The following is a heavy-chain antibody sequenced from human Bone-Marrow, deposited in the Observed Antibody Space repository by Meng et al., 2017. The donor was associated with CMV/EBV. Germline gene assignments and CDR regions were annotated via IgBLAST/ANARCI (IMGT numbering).Heavy chain of an antibody. Sequence: GESLKISCTASGFTFADYTMSWVRQAPGKGLEWVGFIRSKASGGTTEYAASVKGRFTISRDDSKSLAYLQMNSLKSEDTAVYYCTRDSTHNEIWNGYHLDKYYGMDVWGQGTTVTVPS. CDR2: IRSKASGGTT. CDR3: TRDSTHNEIWNGYHLDKYYGMDV. V-gene: IGHV3-49*04. CDR1: GFTFADYT. D-gene: IGHD3-9*01. J-gene: IGHJ6*02.